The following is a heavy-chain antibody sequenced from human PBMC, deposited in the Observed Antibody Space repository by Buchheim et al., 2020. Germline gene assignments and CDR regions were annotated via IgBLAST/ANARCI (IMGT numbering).Heavy chain of an antibody. J-gene: IGHJ4*02. CDR3: ARGTDSGSSSVPDY. CDR2: ISYDGSNK. Sequence: QVQLVESGGGVVQPGRSLRLSCAASGFTFSSYAMHWVRQAPGKGLEWVAVISYDGSNKYYADPVKGRFTISRDNSKNTLYLQMNSLRAEDTAVYYCARGTDSGSSSVPDYWGQGTL. D-gene: IGHD6-6*01. V-gene: IGHV3-30-3*01. CDR1: GFTFSSYA.